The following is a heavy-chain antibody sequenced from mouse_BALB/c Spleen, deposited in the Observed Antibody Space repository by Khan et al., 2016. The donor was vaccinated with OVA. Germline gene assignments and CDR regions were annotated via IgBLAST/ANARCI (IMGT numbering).Heavy chain of an antibody. CDR1: GYSFTNYY. CDR3: TRHGYVAWFTY. Sequence: VQLQQSGPELMKPGASVKISCKASGYSFTNYYIHWVIQSHGQSLEWIGYIDPFSGDTTYNQKFKGRATLTVDKSSSTAYIHLSNLTSEDSAVYYCTRHGYVAWFTYWGQGTLVTVSA. V-gene: IGHV1S135*01. J-gene: IGHJ3*01. CDR2: IDPFSGDT. D-gene: IGHD2-2*01.